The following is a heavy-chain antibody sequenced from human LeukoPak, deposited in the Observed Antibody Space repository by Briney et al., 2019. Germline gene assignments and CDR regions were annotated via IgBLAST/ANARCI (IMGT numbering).Heavy chain of an antibody. CDR1: GGSFSGYY. Sequence: SETLSLTCAVYGGSFSGYYWSWIRQPPGKGLEWIGEINHSGSTNYNPSLKSRVTISVDTSKNQFSLKLSSVTAADTAVYYCASPPGRFIVATTWGQGTLVTVSS. CDR2: INHSGST. CDR3: ASPPGRFIVATT. J-gene: IGHJ4*02. V-gene: IGHV4-34*01. D-gene: IGHD5-12*01.